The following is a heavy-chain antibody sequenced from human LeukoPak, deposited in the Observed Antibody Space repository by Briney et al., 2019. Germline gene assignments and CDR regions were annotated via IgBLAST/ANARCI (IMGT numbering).Heavy chain of an antibody. D-gene: IGHD6-19*01. CDR3: ARELRSSGWIGIDY. Sequence: SETLSLTCTVSGGSISSYYWSWIRQPPGKGLEWLGYIYYSGSTNYNPSLKSRVTISVDTSKNQFSLKLSSVTAADTAVYYCARELRSSGWIGIDYWGQGTLVTVSS. J-gene: IGHJ4*02. V-gene: IGHV4-59*01. CDR1: GGSISSYY. CDR2: IYYSGST.